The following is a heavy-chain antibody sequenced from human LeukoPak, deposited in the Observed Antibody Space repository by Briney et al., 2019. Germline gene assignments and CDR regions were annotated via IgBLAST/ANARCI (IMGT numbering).Heavy chain of an antibody. CDR2: TYYRSKWYN. D-gene: IGHD2-2*01. CDR1: GDSLSSTSTA. V-gene: IGHV6-1*01. Sequence: SQTLSLTCALSGDSLSSTSTAWDCVRQSPSRGLEWLGRTYYRSKWYNDYAVSVKSRMTINPDTSRNQFSLQLNSVSPEDTAVYYCARGLASTFDYWGQGTLVTVSS. J-gene: IGHJ4*02. CDR3: ARGLASTFDY.